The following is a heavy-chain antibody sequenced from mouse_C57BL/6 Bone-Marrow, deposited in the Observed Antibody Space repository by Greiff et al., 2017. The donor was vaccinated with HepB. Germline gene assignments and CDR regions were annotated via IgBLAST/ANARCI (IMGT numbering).Heavy chain of an antibody. Sequence: VQLQQPGAELVRPGSSVKLSCKASGYTFTSYCMDWVKQRPGQGLEWIGNIYPSDSETHYNQKFKDKATLTVDKSSSKAYRKLSSLTSEDSAVYYCARFTAGVEGYWGQGTTLTVSS. CDR1: GYTFTSYC. D-gene: IGHD1-1*01. CDR2: IYPSDSET. CDR3: ARFTAGVEGY. J-gene: IGHJ2*01. V-gene: IGHV1-61*01.